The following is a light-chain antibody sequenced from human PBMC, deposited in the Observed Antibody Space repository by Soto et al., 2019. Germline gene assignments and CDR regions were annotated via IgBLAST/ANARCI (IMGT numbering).Light chain of an antibody. V-gene: IGKV1-5*03. CDR2: KAS. J-gene: IGKJ1*01. CDR3: QHANSYSEA. CDR1: QSISVW. Sequence: DIQMTQSPSTLSASVGDRVTITCRASQSISVWLAWYQQKAGKAPNLLIYKASRLESGVPSRFSGSGSGTEFTLTIISLQPDDFATYYCQHANSYSEAFSQGTKVDI.